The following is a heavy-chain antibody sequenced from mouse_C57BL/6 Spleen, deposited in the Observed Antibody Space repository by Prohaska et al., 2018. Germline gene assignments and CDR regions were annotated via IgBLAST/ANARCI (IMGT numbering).Heavy chain of an antibody. CDR1: LYNFTRYW. J-gene: IGHJ1*03. D-gene: IGHD1-1*01. V-gene: IGHV1-50*01. Sequence: ADVVTPGTSVKLSCRALLYNFTRYWMQWLKQRLGQGFECIGEIDPSDSYTNYNQKFKGKATLTVDTSSSTSYMQVSSLTSDDSAGYYCARTWDFGSSYVVSWWG. CDR2: IDPSDSYT. CDR3: ARTWDFGSSYVVSW.